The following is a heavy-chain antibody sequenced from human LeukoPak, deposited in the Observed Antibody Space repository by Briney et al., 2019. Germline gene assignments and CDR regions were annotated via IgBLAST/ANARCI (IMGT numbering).Heavy chain of an antibody. CDR1: GFTFSSYA. CDR2: ISGSGGST. D-gene: IGHD4-17*01. V-gene: IGHV3-23*01. CDR3: ARLTAVTTTFDY. Sequence: QPGGSLRLSCAASGFTFSSYAMSWVRQAPGKGLEWVSAISGSGGSTYYADSVKGRFTISRDNAKNSLYLQMNSLRDEDTAMYYCARLTAVTTTFDYWGQGTLVTVSS. J-gene: IGHJ4*02.